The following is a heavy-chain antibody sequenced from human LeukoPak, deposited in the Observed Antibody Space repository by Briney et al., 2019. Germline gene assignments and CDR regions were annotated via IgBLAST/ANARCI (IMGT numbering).Heavy chain of an antibody. V-gene: IGHV3-30*18. Sequence: GRSLRLSCAASGFTFSSYGMHWVRQAPGKGLEWVAFISYDGTNKYYADSVRGRFTISRDNSKNTLYLQMNSLRAEDTAVYYCAKAPKFMVVAATVFDYWGQGTLVTVSS. J-gene: IGHJ4*02. CDR2: ISYDGTNK. CDR1: GFTFSSYG. D-gene: IGHD2-15*01. CDR3: AKAPKFMVVAATVFDY.